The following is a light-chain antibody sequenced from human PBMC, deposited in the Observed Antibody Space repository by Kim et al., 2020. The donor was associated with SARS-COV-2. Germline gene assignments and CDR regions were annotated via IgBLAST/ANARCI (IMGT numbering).Light chain of an antibody. Sequence: VSPGESATLSCRASQSVRSSLAWYQQKSGQVPRLLIYGASTRAAGIPARFSGSGSGTEFTLTISSLQSEDFAVYYCQQYTNWPRTFGQGAKVDIK. V-gene: IGKV3-15*01. J-gene: IGKJ1*01. CDR1: QSVRSS. CDR2: GAS. CDR3: QQYTNWPRT.